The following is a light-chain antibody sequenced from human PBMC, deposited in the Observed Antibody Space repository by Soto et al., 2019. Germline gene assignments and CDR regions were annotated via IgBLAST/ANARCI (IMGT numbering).Light chain of an antibody. CDR1: SSDVGGYNS. CDR2: EVT. Sequence: QSALTQPPSASGSPGQSVTISCTGTSSDVGGYNSVSWYQQHPGKAPKLMIYEVTKRPSGVPDRFSGSKSGNTASLTVSGLQADDEADYYCSSYAGRNNLLFGGGTKLTVL. V-gene: IGLV2-8*01. CDR3: SSYAGRNNLL. J-gene: IGLJ2*01.